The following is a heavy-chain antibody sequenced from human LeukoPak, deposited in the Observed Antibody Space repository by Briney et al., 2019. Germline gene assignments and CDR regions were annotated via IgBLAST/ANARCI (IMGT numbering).Heavy chain of an antibody. J-gene: IGHJ5*02. CDR3: AREREMTTAVNWFDP. CDR2: INPNSGGT. Sequence: ASVKVSCKASGYTFTGYYMHWVRQAPGQGLEWMGRINPNSGGTNYAQNFQGRVTMTRDTSITTAYMELSRLTSDDTAVYYCAREREMTTAVNWFDPWGQGTLVTVSS. D-gene: IGHD2-2*01. CDR1: GYTFTGYY. V-gene: IGHV1-2*06.